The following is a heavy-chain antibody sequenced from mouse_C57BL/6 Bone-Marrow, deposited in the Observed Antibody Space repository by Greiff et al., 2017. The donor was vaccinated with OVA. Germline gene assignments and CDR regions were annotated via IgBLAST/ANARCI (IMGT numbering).Heavy chain of an antibody. D-gene: IGHD2-3*01. CDR1: GFNIKDDY. CDR2: IDPENGDT. CDR3: TRWLLLDFDD. Sequence: DVQLQESGAELVRPGASVKLSCTASGFNIKDDYMHWVKQRPEQGLEWIGWIDPENGDTEYASKFQGKATITADTSSNTAYLQLSSLTSEDTAVYYCTRWLLLDFDDWGQGTTLTVSA. V-gene: IGHV14-4*01. J-gene: IGHJ2*01.